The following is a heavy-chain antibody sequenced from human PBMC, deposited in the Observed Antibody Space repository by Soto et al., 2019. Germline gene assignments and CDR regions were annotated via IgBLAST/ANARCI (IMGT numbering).Heavy chain of an antibody. J-gene: IGHJ6*02. CDR2: INHSGST. V-gene: IGHV4-34*01. CDR3: ARGRDIVVVPAAPEPYQN. D-gene: IGHD2-2*01. Sequence: SETLSLTCAVYGGSFSGYYWSWIRQPPGKGLEWIGEINHSGSTNYNPSLKSRVTISVDTSKNQFSLKLSSVTAADTAVYYCARGRDIVVVPAAPEPYQNWGQGTTVTVSS. CDR1: GGSFSGYY.